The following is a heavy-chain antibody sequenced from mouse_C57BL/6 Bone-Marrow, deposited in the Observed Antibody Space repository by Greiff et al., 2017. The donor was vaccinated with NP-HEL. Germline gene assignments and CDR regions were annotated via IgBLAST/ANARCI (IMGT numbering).Heavy chain of an antibody. V-gene: IGHV1-15*01. D-gene: IGHD1-1*02. Sequence: QVQLQQSGAELVRPGASVTLSCKASGYTFTDYEMHWVKQTPVHGLEWIGALDPETGGTAYNQKFKGKAILTADKSSSTAYMELRSLTSEDSAVYYCTRSGGSYPNWYFDVWGTGTTVTVSS. CDR2: LDPETGGT. J-gene: IGHJ1*03. CDR3: TRSGGSYPNWYFDV. CDR1: GYTFTDYE.